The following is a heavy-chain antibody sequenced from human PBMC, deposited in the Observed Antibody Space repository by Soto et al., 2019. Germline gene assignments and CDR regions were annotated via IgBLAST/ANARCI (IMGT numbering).Heavy chain of an antibody. CDR3: AKDRAMSLLSYYYYGMDV. V-gene: IGHV3-23*01. CDR1: GFTFSSYA. D-gene: IGHD2-15*01. J-gene: IGHJ6*02. CDR2: ISGGGGST. Sequence: GGSLRLSCAASGFTFSSYAMSWVRQAPGKGLEWVSAISGGGGSTYYADSVKGRFTISRDNSKNTLYRQMNSLGAEDTAVYYCAKDRAMSLLSYYYYGMDVWGQGTTVTVSS.